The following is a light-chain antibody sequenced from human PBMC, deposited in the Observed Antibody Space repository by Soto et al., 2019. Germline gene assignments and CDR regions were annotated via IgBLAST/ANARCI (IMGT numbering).Light chain of an antibody. CDR2: AAS. V-gene: IGKV1-6*01. CDR3: LQDINYPWT. CDR1: QSISSY. J-gene: IGKJ1*01. Sequence: IQMTQSPSSLSASVGDRVTITCRASQSISSYLNWYQQKPGKAPKLLIYAASSLQSGVPPRFSGSGSGTDFTLAISSLQPEDSATYYCLQDINYPWTFGQGTKVDIK.